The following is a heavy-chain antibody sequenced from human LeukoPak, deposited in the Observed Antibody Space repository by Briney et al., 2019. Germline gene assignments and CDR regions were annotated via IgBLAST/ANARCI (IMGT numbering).Heavy chain of an antibody. CDR1: GFTFSTYA. J-gene: IGHJ4*02. CDR3: ARDPVAARGEFDY. D-gene: IGHD6-6*01. CDR2: ISSSSTYI. V-gene: IGHV3-21*01. Sequence: GGSLRLSCTTSGFTFSTYAMNWIRQAPGKGLEWVSSISSSSTYIYYADSLKGRFTISRDNAKNSLYLQMSSLRAEDTAVYYCARDPVAARGEFDYWGQGTLVTVSS.